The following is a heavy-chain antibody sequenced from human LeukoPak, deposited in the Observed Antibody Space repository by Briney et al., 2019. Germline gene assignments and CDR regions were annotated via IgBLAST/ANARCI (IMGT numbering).Heavy chain of an antibody. CDR3: ASFRGRVALFQAY. Sequence: SETLSLTCAVYGGSFSGYYWSWIRQPPGKGLEWIGEINHSGSTNYNPSLKSRVTISVDTSKNQFSLKLSSVTAADTAVYYCASFRGRVALFQAYWGQGTLVTVSS. CDR2: INHSGST. D-gene: IGHD1-26*01. J-gene: IGHJ4*02. CDR1: GGSFSGYY. V-gene: IGHV4-34*01.